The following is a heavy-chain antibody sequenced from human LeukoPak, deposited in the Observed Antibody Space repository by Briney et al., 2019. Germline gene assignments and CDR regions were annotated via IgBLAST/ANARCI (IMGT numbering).Heavy chain of an antibody. CDR3: ARHPRDGYDSPYFYYGMDF. D-gene: IGHD5-24*01. V-gene: IGHV4-39*01. CDR1: GGSISSGSYY. CDR2: IYYSGST. Sequence: SETLSLTCTVSGGSISSGSYYWGWIRQPPGKGLEWVGSIYYSGSTYYNPSLKSRVTISVDTSKNQFSLKLNSVTAADTAVYYCARHPRDGYDSPYFYYGMDFWGQGTTVTVSS. J-gene: IGHJ6*02.